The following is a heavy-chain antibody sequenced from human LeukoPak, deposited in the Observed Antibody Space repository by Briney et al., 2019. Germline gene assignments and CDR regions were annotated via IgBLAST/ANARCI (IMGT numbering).Heavy chain of an antibody. D-gene: IGHD4-17*01. CDR3: ASSGLKSVTTHGP. Sequence: GGSLRLSCAASGFTFSTFAMVWVRQPPGKGLEWVTSIFPSGGEIHYADSVRGRFTISRDNSKSTLSLQMNSLRAEDTAIYYCASSGLKSVTTHGPWGQGTLVTVSS. CDR1: GFTFSTFA. V-gene: IGHV3-23*01. J-gene: IGHJ5*02. CDR2: IFPSGGEI.